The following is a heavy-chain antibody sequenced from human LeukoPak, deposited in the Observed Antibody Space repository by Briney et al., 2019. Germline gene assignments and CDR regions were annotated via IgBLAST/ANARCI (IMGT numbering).Heavy chain of an antibody. Sequence: GGSLRLSCAASGFTFSSYEMNWVRQAPGKGLEWVSYISSSGSTIYYADSVKGRFTIPRDNAKNSLYLQMNSLRAEDTAVYYCARGCSGGVCYLIDYWGQGTLVTVSS. CDR3: ARGCSGGVCYLIDY. J-gene: IGHJ4*02. V-gene: IGHV3-48*03. D-gene: IGHD2-8*02. CDR1: GFTFSSYE. CDR2: ISSSGSTI.